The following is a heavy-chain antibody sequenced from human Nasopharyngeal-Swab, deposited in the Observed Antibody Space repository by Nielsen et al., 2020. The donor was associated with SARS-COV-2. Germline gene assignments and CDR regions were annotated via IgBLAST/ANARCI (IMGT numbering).Heavy chain of an antibody. CDR1: GGSISSYY. CDR3: TRGYDYYYYYMDV. J-gene: IGHJ6*03. CDR2: IYYSGST. D-gene: IGHD5-12*01. V-gene: IGHV4-59*08. Sequence: SETLSLTCTVSGGSISSYYWSWIRQPPGKGLEWIGYIYYSGSTNYNPSLKSRVTISVDTSKNQFSLKLSSVTAADTAVYYCTRGYDYYYYYMDVWGKGTTVTVSS.